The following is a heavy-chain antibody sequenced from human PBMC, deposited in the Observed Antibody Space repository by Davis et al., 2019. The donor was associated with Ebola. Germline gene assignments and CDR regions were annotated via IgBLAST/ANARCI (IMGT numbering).Heavy chain of an antibody. CDR3: SSRRFQH. Sequence: ASVKVSCKASGYTFTDYYMHWVRQAPGQGLEYMGWIDPNSGDTNYAQKFQGRVTMTRDTSITTTYMDLSRLRSDDTAVYYCSSRRFQHWGQGTLVTVSS. CDR1: GYTFTDYY. CDR2: IDPNSGDT. J-gene: IGHJ1*01. V-gene: IGHV1-2*02.